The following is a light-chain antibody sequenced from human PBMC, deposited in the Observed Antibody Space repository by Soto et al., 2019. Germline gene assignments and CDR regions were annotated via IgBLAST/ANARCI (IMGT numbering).Light chain of an antibody. CDR2: KAS. CDR3: QQYNTYSWT. V-gene: IGKV1-5*03. Sequence: DIQMTQFPSTLSASVGDRVTITCRASQSISNRLAWFQQKSGEAPNLLIHKASSLESGVPSRFSGSGSGTEFTLTISSLQPDDFATYYCQQYNTYSWTYGQGTKAEIK. J-gene: IGKJ1*01. CDR1: QSISNR.